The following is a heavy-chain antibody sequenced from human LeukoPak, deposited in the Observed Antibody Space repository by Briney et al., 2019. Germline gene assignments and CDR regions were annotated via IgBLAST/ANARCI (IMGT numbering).Heavy chain of an antibody. V-gene: IGHV3-15*01. CDR1: GLTFSSSA. J-gene: IGHJ4*02. Sequence: GGPLRLSYAASGLTFSSSAMNWVRQAPGKGLEWVVCIKSKTVGGTTDYAAPVKGRFTISRDDSKNTLYLQMNSLKTEDTAVYYCTTDHCLIVGATGGGSVFDYWGQGTLVTVSS. CDR2: IKSKTVGGTT. D-gene: IGHD1-26*01. CDR3: TTDHCLIVGATGGGSVFDY.